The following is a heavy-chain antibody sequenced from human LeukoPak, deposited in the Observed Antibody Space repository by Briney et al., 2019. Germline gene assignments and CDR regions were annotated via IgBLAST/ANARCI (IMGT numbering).Heavy chain of an antibody. D-gene: IGHD6-13*01. V-gene: IGHV4-61*02. J-gene: IGHJ6*03. Sequence: PSETLSLTCTVSGGSISSGSYYWSWIRQPAGKGLEWIGRIYTSGSTNYNPSLKSRVTISVDTSKNQFSLKLSSVTAADTAVYYCARAAGSLTSYYYYYYMDVWGKGTTVTVSS. CDR1: GGSISSGSYY. CDR3: ARAAGSLTSYYYYYYMDV. CDR2: IYTSGST.